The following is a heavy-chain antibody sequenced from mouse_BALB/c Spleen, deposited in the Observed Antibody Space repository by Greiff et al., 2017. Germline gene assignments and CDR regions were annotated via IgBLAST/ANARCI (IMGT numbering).Heavy chain of an antibody. V-gene: IGHV2-2*02. CDR2: IWSGGST. CDR1: GFSLTSYG. D-gene: IGHD3-3*01. CDR3: TRKGLDAMDY. J-gene: IGHJ4*01. Sequence: QVQLLQSGPGLVQPSQCLSISCTVSGFSLTSYGVHWVRQSPGKGLEWLGVIWSGGSTDYNAAFISRLSISKDNSKSQVFFIMNSLQANDTAIYYCTRKGLDAMDYWGQGTSVTVSS.